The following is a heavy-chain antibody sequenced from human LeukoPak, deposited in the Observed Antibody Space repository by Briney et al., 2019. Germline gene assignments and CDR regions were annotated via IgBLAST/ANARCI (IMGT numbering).Heavy chain of an antibody. D-gene: IGHD6-19*01. Sequence: ASVKVSCKASGYTFTSYGISWVRQAPGQGLEWMGWISAYNGNTNYAQKLQGRVTMTTDTSTSTAYVELRSLRSDDTAVYYCAREGGLYSSGWSPAYYWGQGTLVTVSS. CDR2: ISAYNGNT. CDR1: GYTFTSYG. CDR3: AREGGLYSSGWSPAYY. V-gene: IGHV1-18*01. J-gene: IGHJ4*02.